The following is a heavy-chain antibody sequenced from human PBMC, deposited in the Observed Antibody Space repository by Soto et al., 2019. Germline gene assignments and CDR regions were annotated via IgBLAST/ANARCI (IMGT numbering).Heavy chain of an antibody. D-gene: IGHD6-13*01. CDR1: GGSISSSSYY. CDR3: ARRVVSASRIAAAGTFDY. CDR2: IYYSGST. Sequence: SETLSLTCTVSGGSISSSSYYWGWIRQPPGKGLEWIGSIYYSGSTYYNPSLKSRVTISVDTSKNQFSLKLSSVTAADTAVYYCARRVVSASRIAAAGTFDYWGQGTLVTVSS. V-gene: IGHV4-39*01. J-gene: IGHJ4*02.